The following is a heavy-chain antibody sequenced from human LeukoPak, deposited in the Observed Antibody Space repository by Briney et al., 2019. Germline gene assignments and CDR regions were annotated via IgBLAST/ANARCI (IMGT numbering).Heavy chain of an antibody. Sequence: GGSLRLSCAASGFTFSSYAMSWVRQAPGKGLEWVSAISGSGGSTDYAGSVKGRFTISRDNSKNTLYLQMNSLRAEDTGVYYCAKGARPYYYYYMDVWGKGTTVTVSS. V-gene: IGHV3-23*01. J-gene: IGHJ6*03. CDR1: GFTFSSYA. CDR3: AKGARPYYYYYMDV. CDR2: ISGSGGST.